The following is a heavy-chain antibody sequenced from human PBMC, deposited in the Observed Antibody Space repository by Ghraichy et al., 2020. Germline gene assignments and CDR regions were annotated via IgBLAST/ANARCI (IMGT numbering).Heavy chain of an antibody. CDR2: ITSSGRSI. J-gene: IGHJ6*02. CDR3: VRASRVVRFYYYDGMDV. D-gene: IGHD4-23*01. Sequence: GESLNISCVGSGFTLSSHNMNWVRQSPGKGLEWVSYITSSGRSIFYADSVKGRFTISRDNAKNSMSLQMNSLRDEDTAVYYCVRASRVVRFYYYDGMDVWGQGTTVTVSS. CDR1: GFTLSSHN. V-gene: IGHV3-48*02.